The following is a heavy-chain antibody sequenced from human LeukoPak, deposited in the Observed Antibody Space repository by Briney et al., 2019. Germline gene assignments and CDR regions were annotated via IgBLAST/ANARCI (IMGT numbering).Heavy chain of an antibody. V-gene: IGHV1-69*13. Sequence: SVKVSCKASGGTFSSYAISWVRQAPGQGLEWMGEIIPIFGTANYAQKFQGRVTITADESTSTAYMELSSLRAEDTAVYYCARVWGGETFYYYYYMDVWGKGTTVTISS. D-gene: IGHD3-16*01. CDR1: GGTFSSYA. CDR2: IIPIFGTA. J-gene: IGHJ6*03. CDR3: ARVWGGETFYYYYYMDV.